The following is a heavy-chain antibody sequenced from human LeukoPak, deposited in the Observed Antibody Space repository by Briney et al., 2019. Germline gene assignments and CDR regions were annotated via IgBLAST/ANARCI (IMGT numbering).Heavy chain of an antibody. V-gene: IGHV1-69*05. J-gene: IGHJ6*03. CDR3: ARNLKEYDYYYYYMDV. D-gene: IGHD2/OR15-2a*01. Sequence: SVKVSCKASGGTFSSYAISWVRQAPGQGLEWMGRIIPIFGTANYAQKFQGRVTITTDESTGTAYMELSSLRSEDTAVYYCARNLKEYDYYYYYMDVWDKGTTVTVSS. CDR2: IIPIFGTA. CDR1: GGTFSSYA.